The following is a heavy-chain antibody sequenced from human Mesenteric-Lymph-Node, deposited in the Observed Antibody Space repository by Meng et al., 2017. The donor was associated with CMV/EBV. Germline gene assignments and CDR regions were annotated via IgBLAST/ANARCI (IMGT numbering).Heavy chain of an antibody. V-gene: IGHV3-30*02. CDR3: AKGPYAMDYYCGMDV. CDR1: GYTFSSHG. CDR2: IRSDGSNK. Sequence: GGSLRLSCAASGYTFSSHGMHWVRQAPGKGPEWVAFIRSDGSNKYYVDSVKGRFNISRDKSKNTMYMQMNSLRAEDTTVYYCAKGPYAMDYYCGMDVWGQGTTVTVSS. D-gene: IGHD2-8*01. J-gene: IGHJ6*02.